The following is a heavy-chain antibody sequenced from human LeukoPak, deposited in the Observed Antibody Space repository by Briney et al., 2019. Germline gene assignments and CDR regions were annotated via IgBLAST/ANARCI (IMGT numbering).Heavy chain of an antibody. CDR1: GFTFSYYS. V-gene: IGHV3-21*04. J-gene: IGHJ4*02. CDR2: ISSSSDYI. Sequence: PGGSLRLSCAASGFTFSYYSMNWVRQAPGKGLEWVSYISSSSDYIYYGDSVKGRFTISRDNAKNSLYLQMNSLRAEDTAVYYCARGSYSGSLLDFWGQGTLVTVSS. D-gene: IGHD1-26*01. CDR3: ARGSYSGSLLDF.